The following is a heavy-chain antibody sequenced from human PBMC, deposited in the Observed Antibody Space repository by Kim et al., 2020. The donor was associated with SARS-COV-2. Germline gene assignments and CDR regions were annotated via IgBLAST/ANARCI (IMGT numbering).Heavy chain of an antibody. CDR1: GFTFGDYA. CDR3: TRGVGYCTNGVCLFDY. J-gene: IGHJ4*02. Sequence: GGSLRLSCTASGFTFGDYAMSWFRQAPGKGLEWVGFIRSKAYGGTTEYAASVKGRFTISRDDSKSIAYLQMNSLKTEDTAVYYCTRGVGYCTNGVCLFDYWGQGTLVTVSS. D-gene: IGHD2-8*01. V-gene: IGHV3-49*03. CDR2: IRSKAYGGTT.